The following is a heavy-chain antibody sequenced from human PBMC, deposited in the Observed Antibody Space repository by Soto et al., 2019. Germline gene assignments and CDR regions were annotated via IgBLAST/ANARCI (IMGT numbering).Heavy chain of an antibody. Sequence: ASVKVSCKASGFTFTSSAMQWVRQARGQRLEWIGWIVVGSGNTNYAQKFQERVTITRDMSTSTAYMELSSLRSEDTAVYYFAVAVRTTTQIFDYWGQGTLVTVSS. D-gene: IGHD3-10*01. J-gene: IGHJ4*02. CDR2: IVVGSGNT. V-gene: IGHV1-58*02. CDR1: GFTFTSSA. CDR3: AVAVRTTTQIFDY.